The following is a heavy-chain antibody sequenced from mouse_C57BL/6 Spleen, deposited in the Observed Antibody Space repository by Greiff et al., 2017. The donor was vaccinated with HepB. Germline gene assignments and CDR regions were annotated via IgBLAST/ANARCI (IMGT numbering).Heavy chain of an antibody. CDR2: IRNKANGYTT. D-gene: IGHD1-1*01. Sequence: EVKVEESGGGLVQPGGSLSLSCAASGFTFTDYYMSWVRQPPGKALEWLGFIRNKANGYTTEYSASVKGRFTISRDNSQSILYLQMNALRAEDSATYYCARYDYGSSFAYWGQGTLVTVSA. V-gene: IGHV7-3*01. CDR1: GFTFTDYY. J-gene: IGHJ3*01. CDR3: ARYDYGSSFAY.